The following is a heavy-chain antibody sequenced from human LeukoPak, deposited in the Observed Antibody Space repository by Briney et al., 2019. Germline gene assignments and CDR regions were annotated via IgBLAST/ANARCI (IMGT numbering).Heavy chain of an antibody. CDR1: GGSISSYY. Sequence: PSETLSLTCTVSGGSISSYYWSWIRQPPGKGLEWIGYIYYSGSTNYNPSLKSRVTISVDTSKNQFSLKLSSVTAADTAVYYCATRRGRWDGAFDIWGQGTMVTVSS. V-gene: IGHV4-59*01. CDR2: IYYSGST. D-gene: IGHD4-23*01. CDR3: ATRRGRWDGAFDI. J-gene: IGHJ3*02.